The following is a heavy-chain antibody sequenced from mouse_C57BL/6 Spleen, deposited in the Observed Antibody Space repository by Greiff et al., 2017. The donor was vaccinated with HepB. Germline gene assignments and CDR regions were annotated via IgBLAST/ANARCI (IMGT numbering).Heavy chain of an antibody. CDR3: ARQFYYYGTYYYAMDY. J-gene: IGHJ4*01. Sequence: EVKLEESGGGLVQPGGSLKLSCAASGFTFSDYYMYWVRQTPEKRLEWVAYISNGGGSTYYPDTVKGRFTISRDNAKNTLYLQMSRLKSEDTAMYYCARQFYYYGTYYYAMDYWGQGTSVTVSS. CDR2: ISNGGGST. CDR1: GFTFSDYY. V-gene: IGHV5-12*01. D-gene: IGHD1-1*01.